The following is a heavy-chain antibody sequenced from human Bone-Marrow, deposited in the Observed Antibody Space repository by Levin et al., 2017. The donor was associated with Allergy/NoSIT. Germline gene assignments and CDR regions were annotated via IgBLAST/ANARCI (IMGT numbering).Heavy chain of an antibody. CDR1: GFTFTDHT. D-gene: IGHD4-11*01. J-gene: IGHJ6*02. V-gene: IGHV3-21*01. CDR3: ARGGGSKKGGLDV. Sequence: HGESLKISCEASGFTFTDHTIHWVRQAPGKGLEWVSSISSSSAYIHYADSVKGRFTISRDNAKKSLYLQMNSLRVEDTAVYYCARGGGSKKGGLDVWGQGSTVTVSS. CDR2: ISSSSAYI.